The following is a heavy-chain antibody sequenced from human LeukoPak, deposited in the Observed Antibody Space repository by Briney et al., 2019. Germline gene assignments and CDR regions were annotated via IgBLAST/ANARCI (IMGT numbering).Heavy chain of an antibody. CDR1: GFTVSSNY. J-gene: IGHJ4*02. CDR3: ASAAGIVATIGLGY. V-gene: IGHV3-66*01. D-gene: IGHD5-12*01. CDR2: IYSGGST. Sequence: GGSLRLSCAASGFTVSSNYMSWVRQAPGKGLEWVALIYSGGSTYYADSVKGRFTISRDISKNTLYLQMNSLRAEDTAVYYCASAAGIVATIGLGYWGQGTLVAVSS.